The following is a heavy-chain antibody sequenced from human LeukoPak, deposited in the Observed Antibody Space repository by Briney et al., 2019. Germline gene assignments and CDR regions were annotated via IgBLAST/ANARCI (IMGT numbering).Heavy chain of an antibody. CDR1: GYTFTSYD. Sequence: ASVKVSCKASGYTFTSYDINWVRQATGQGLEWMGWMNPNSGNTGYAQKFQGKVTMTRNTSISTAYMELSSLRSEDTAVYYCARGKKWDYSIDYWGQGTLVTVSS. D-gene: IGHD1-7*01. V-gene: IGHV1-8*01. CDR3: ARGKKWDYSIDY. CDR2: MNPNSGNT. J-gene: IGHJ4*02.